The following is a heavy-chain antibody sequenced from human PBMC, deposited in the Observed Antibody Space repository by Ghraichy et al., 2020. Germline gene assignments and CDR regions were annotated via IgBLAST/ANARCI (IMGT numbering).Heavy chain of an antibody. Sequence: GGSLRLSCAASGFTFSSYWMSWVRQAPGKGLEWVANIKQDGSEKYYVDSVKGRFTISRDNAKNSLYLQMNSLRAEDTAVYYCARVSSLAWIRPSGDAFDIWGQGTMVTVSS. CDR2: IKQDGSEK. CDR1: GFTFSSYW. J-gene: IGHJ3*02. V-gene: IGHV3-7*01. D-gene: IGHD5-18*01. CDR3: ARVSSLAWIRPSGDAFDI.